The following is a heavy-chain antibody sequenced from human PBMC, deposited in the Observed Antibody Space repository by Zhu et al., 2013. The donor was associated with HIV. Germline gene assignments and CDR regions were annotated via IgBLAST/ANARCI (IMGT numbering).Heavy chain of an antibody. CDR1: GFTFTSSA. V-gene: IGHV1-58*01. CDR2: IVVGSGNT. D-gene: IGHD2-8*01. Sequence: QLVQSGPEVKKPGTSVKVSCKASGFTFTSSAVQWVRQARGQRLEWIGWIVVGSGNTNYAQKFQERVTITRDMSTSTAYMELSSLGSEDTAVYYCAADHPPYCTNGVCYKGRGALWYYGMDVWGQGTTVTVSS. CDR3: AADHPPYCTNGVCYKGRGALWYYGMDV. J-gene: IGHJ6*02.